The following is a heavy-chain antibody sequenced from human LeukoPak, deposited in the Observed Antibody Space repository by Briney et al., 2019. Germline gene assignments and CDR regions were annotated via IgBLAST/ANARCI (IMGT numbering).Heavy chain of an antibody. Sequence: GGSLRLSCAASGFTFSSYGMHWVRQAPGMGLEWVAVIWYDGSNKYYADSVKGRFTISRDNSKNTLYLQMNSLRAEDTAVYYCVRDSQVDNWNYRNWFDPWGQGTLVTVSS. J-gene: IGHJ5*02. CDR1: GFTFSSYG. V-gene: IGHV3-33*01. CDR2: IWYDGSNK. CDR3: VRDSQVDNWNYRNWFDP. D-gene: IGHD1-7*01.